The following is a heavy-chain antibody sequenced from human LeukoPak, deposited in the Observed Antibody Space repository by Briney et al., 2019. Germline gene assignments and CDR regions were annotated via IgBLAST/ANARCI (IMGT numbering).Heavy chain of an antibody. CDR1: GYTFTDFG. D-gene: IGHD3-3*01. CDR2: ISAYNGNT. V-gene: IGHV1-18*01. Sequence: ASVKVSCKTSGYTFTDFGINWVRQAPGQGLEWMGWISAYNGNTNYAQKLQGRVTMTTDTSTSTAYMELRSLRSDDTAVYYCARGLPADLMDVWGKGTTVTVSS. CDR3: ARGLPADLMDV. J-gene: IGHJ6*04.